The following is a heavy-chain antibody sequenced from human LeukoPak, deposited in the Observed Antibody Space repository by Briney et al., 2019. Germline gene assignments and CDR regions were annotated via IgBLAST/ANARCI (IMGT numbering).Heavy chain of an antibody. D-gene: IGHD3-3*01. J-gene: IGHJ6*03. Sequence: GASVKVSCKASGYTFTGYYMHWVRQAPGQGLEWMGWINPNSGGTNYAQKFQGRVTMTRDTSISTAYMELSRLRSDDTAVYYCASGGGNYDFWSGYYYYYYMDVWGKGTTVTVSS. V-gene: IGHV1-2*02. CDR2: INPNSGGT. CDR1: GYTFTGYY. CDR3: ASGGGNYDFWSGYYYYYYMDV.